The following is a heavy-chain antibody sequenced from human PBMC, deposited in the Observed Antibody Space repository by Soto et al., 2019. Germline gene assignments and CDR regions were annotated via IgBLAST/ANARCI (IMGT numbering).Heavy chain of an antibody. CDR3: AKQVRDGTSSPYYFDY. D-gene: IGHD6-6*01. CDR2: ISSAVNT. Sequence: LRLSCAGSVFTFSNYAMSWGRQAPGKGLEWVSAISSAVNTYYADSVKGRFTISRDNSKNTLSLQMNSLRAEDTAVYYCAKQVRDGTSSPYYFDYGGQGTLVNVS. CDR1: VFTFSNYA. V-gene: IGHV3-23*01. J-gene: IGHJ4*02.